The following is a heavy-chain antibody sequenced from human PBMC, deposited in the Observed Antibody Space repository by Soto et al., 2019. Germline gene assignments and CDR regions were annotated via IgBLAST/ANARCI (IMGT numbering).Heavy chain of an antibody. CDR2: IIPISGTG. CDR1: GGTFTSYA. D-gene: IGHD6-13*01. CDR3: ARVRAAAGTEWFDP. V-gene: IGHV1-69*01. J-gene: IGHJ5*02. Sequence: QVQLVQSGTEVKKPGSSVKVSCKASGGTFTSYAISWVRQAPGQGLEWMGGIIPISGTGYYAQKFQGRVTITVDESTRTAYMELSSLRSEDTALYYCARVRAAAGTEWFDPWGQGTLVTVSS.